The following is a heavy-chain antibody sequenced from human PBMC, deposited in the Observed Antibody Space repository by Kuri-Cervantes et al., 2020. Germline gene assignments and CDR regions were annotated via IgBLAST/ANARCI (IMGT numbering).Heavy chain of an antibody. CDR3: AREFGRPAQWFREEKAFDI. J-gene: IGHJ3*02. CDR1: GFPFSSYW. CDR2: INQDGNTK. V-gene: IGHV3-7*01. D-gene: IGHD3-10*01. Sequence: GESLKISCAASGFPFSSYWMTWVRRAPGKGLEWVANINQDGNTKQYVASVRGRFTISRDNARNSLYLQMNSLRAEDTAVYYCAREFGRPAQWFREEKAFDIWGQGTMVTVSS.